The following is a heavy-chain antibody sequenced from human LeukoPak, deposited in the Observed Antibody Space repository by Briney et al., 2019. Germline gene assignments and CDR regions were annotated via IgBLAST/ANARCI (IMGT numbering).Heavy chain of an antibody. CDR2: IYYSGST. CDR1: GGSISSYY. J-gene: IGHJ4*02. V-gene: IGHV4-59*01. D-gene: IGHD2-15*01. CDR3: LKGGGFPTYSFAY. Sequence: PSETLSLTCTVSGGSISSYYWSWIRQPPGKGLEWIGYIYYSGSTNYNPSLKSRVTISVDTSKNQFSLKLSSVTAADTAVYYCLKGGGFPTYSFAYGGQGPWVTVS.